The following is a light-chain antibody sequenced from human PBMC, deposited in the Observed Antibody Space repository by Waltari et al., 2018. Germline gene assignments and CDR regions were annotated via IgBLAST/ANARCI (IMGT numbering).Light chain of an antibody. V-gene: IGKV4-1*01. J-gene: IGKJ3*01. CDR3: QQCYGLPLT. Sequence: DIVMTQSPDSLAVSLGERATINCKSSQSVLYDSNNKNYLGWYQKKPGQPPKLLISWASTRESGVPDRVSGSGSGTDFTLTIISLQAEDVAVYYCQQCYGLPLTFGPGTRVDIK. CDR1: QSVLYDSNNKNY. CDR2: WAS.